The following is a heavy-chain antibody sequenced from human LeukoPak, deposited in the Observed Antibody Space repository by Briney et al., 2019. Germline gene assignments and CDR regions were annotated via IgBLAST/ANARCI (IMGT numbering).Heavy chain of an antibody. Sequence: SVKVSCKASGGTFSSYAISWVRQAPGQGLEWMGRIIPILGIANYAQKFQGRVTITADKSTSTAYMELSSLRSEDTAVYYCASDTPPYYYYGMDVWGQGTTVTVSS. CDR2: IIPILGIA. CDR1: GGTFSSYA. CDR3: ASDTPPYYYYGMDV. J-gene: IGHJ6*02. V-gene: IGHV1-69*04.